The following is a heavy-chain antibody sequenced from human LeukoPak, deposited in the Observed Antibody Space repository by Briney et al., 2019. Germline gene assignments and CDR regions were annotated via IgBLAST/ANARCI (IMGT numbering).Heavy chain of an antibody. Sequence: SESLSLTCTVSGGSISSYYWSWIRQPPGKGLEWIGYIYYSGSTNYNPSLKSRVTISVDTSKNQFSLKLSSVTAADTAVYYCARDGAGAFDIWGQGTMVTVSS. J-gene: IGHJ3*02. CDR1: GGSISSYY. CDR2: IYYSGST. V-gene: IGHV4-59*01. CDR3: ARDGAGAFDI. D-gene: IGHD1-14*01.